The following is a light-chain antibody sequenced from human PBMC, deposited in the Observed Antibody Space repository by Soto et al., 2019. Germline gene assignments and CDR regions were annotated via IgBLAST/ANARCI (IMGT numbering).Light chain of an antibody. V-gene: IGKV3-11*01. CDR2: DAS. Sequence: EIVLTQSPATLSLSPGERATLSCRASQSVSSYLAWYQQKPGQAPRLLIYDASNRATGIPARFSGSGSGTNFTLPISSLEPEDFAAYYCQQRNNWPPYTFGQGTKLEIK. CDR1: QSVSSY. CDR3: QQRNNWPPYT. J-gene: IGKJ2*01.